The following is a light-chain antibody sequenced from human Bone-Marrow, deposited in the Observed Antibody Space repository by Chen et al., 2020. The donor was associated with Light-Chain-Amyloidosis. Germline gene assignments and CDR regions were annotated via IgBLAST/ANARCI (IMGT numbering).Light chain of an antibody. CDR3: SSFTSSSSYV. CDR1: SGDVGTYNY. CDR2: EVS. Sequence: QSALTQPASVSGSPGQSITISCTGTSGDVGTYNYVSWYQQHPGKAPKVMIYEVSNRPSGVSNRFSGSKSGNTASLTISALQAEDEADYYCSSFTSSSSYVFGPGTKVTVL. J-gene: IGLJ1*01. V-gene: IGLV2-14*01.